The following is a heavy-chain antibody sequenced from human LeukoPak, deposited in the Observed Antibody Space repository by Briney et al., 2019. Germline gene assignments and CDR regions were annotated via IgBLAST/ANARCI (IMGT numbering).Heavy chain of an antibody. J-gene: IGHJ3*02. V-gene: IGHV3-23*01. Sequence: GGSLRLSCAASGFTFSSYAMSWVRQAPGKGREWVSIISASGSVTFYTQSVKGRFSISRDNSKNTLSLHMNTLRAEDTAVYYCVKDLDNYSAFDIWGQGTMVTVSS. D-gene: IGHD5-24*01. CDR1: GFTFSSYA. CDR3: VKDLDNYSAFDI. CDR2: ISASGSVT.